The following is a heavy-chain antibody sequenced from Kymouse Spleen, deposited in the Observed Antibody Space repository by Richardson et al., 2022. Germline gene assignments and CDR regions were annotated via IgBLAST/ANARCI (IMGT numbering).Heavy chain of an antibody. Sequence: EVQLVESGGGLVQPGGSLKLSCAASGFTFSGSAMHWVRQASGKGLEWVGRIRSKANSYATAYAASVKGRFTISRDDSKNTAYLQMNSLKTEDTAVYYCFSSIAVAGYYFDYWGQGTLVTVSS. D-gene: IGHD6-19*01. CDR1: GFTFSGSA. CDR3: FSSIAVAGYYFDY. CDR2: IRSKANSYAT. J-gene: IGHJ4*02. V-gene: IGHV3-73*02.